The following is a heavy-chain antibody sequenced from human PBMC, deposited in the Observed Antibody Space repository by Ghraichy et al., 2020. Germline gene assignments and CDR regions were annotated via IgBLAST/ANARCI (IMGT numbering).Heavy chain of an antibody. Sequence: SVKVSCKASGGTFSSYAISWVRQAPGQGLEWMGGIIPIFGTANYAQKFQGRVTITADESTSTAYMELSSLRSEDTAVYYCARDHKRGSGSYYPFDYWGQGTLVTVSS. CDR3: ARDHKRGSGSYYPFDY. CDR1: GGTFSSYA. J-gene: IGHJ4*02. V-gene: IGHV1-69*13. D-gene: IGHD3-10*01. CDR2: IIPIFGTA.